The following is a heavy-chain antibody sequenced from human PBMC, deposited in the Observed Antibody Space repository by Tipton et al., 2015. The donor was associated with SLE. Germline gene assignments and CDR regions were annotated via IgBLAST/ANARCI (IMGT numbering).Heavy chain of an antibody. J-gene: IGHJ4*02. CDR3: ASLTVLTYSSGWYYFDY. CDR2: ISYTGAT. D-gene: IGHD6-19*01. Sequence: TLSLTCAVYGGSFSGYYWSWIRQPPGKGLEWIGSISYTGATYYSPSLKSRVTISVDTSKDQFSLNLKSVTGADTAVYYCASLTVLTYSSGWYYFDYWGQGTLVTVSS. CDR1: GGSFSGYY. V-gene: IGHV4-34*01.